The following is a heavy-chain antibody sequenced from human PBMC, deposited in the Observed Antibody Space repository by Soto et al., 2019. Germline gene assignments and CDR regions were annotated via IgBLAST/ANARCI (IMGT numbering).Heavy chain of an antibody. CDR3: ARERGFVRGVLRYYLDY. CDR2: IWYDGSNE. J-gene: IGHJ4*02. Sequence: GSLRLSCAASGYSFRSYGVHWVRQAPGKGLEWVALIWYDGSNEYYADSVQGRFTISRDNSETTVYLQMNSLSVEDTAIYYCARERGFVRGVLRYYLDYWGQGTLVTVSS. V-gene: IGHV3-33*01. D-gene: IGHD3-10*01. CDR1: GYSFRSYG.